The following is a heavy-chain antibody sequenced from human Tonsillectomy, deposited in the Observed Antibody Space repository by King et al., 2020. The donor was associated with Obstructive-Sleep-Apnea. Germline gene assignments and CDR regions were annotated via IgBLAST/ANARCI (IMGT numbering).Heavy chain of an antibody. V-gene: IGHV4-59*01. D-gene: IGHD5-12*01. J-gene: IGHJ4*02. CDR2: IYFSGRT. CDR3: ARGVVATIFDY. Sequence: VQLQESGPGLVKPSETLSLTCTVSGGSISSFYWNWIRQPPGKGLDGIGYIYFSGRTNYNPSLKSRVTISVDTSKNQFSLKLSSVTAADTAVYYCARGVVATIFDYWGQGTLVTVSS. CDR1: GGSISSFY.